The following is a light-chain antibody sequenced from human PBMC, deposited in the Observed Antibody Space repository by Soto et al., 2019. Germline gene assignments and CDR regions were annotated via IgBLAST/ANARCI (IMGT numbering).Light chain of an antibody. CDR2: GLT. CDR1: SSDVCRYNY. J-gene: IGLJ1*01. Sequence: QSVLTQPPSASGSPVQSVTFSSTGTSSDVCRYNYVSWYQQHPGKAPKLLIYGLTHRPSGVPDRFSGSKSGKTASLTVSGLQDEDEGYYYCSSYEGSNIYVFGTGAKVTVL. V-gene: IGLV2-8*01. CDR3: SSYEGSNIYV.